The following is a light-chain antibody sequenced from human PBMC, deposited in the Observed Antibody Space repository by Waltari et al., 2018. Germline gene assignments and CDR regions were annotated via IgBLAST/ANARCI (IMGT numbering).Light chain of an antibody. CDR3: QQHYTAPIT. Sequence: DIVMTQSPEALAVSLGERATINCKSSQSVLHRSKNKNYLAWYQQKPGQPLKLLMYWASTRESGVPDRFSGSGSGTDFTLTISSLQAEDVAVYYCQQHYTAPITFGQGTRLDIK. CDR1: QSVLHRSKNKNY. J-gene: IGKJ5*01. V-gene: IGKV4-1*01. CDR2: WAS.